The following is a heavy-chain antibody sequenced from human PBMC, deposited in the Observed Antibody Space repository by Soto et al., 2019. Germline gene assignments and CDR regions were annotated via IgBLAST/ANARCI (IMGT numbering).Heavy chain of an antibody. V-gene: IGHV4-59*01. Sequence: SETLSLTCTVSGDSISSYYWSWIRQPPGKGLEWIGYIYYNGSTNYNPSHMSRVTISVDTSKNQFSLKLSSVTPADTAVCYCGRVHTSYSYAMDVWGQGTTVTVSS. J-gene: IGHJ6*02. CDR3: GRVHTSYSYAMDV. CDR2: IYYNGST. CDR1: GDSISSYY.